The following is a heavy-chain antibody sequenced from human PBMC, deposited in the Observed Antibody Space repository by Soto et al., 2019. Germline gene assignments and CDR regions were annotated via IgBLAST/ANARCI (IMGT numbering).Heavy chain of an antibody. CDR1: GGSISSGGYY. CDR2: IYYSGST. V-gene: IGHV4-31*03. J-gene: IGHJ4*02. D-gene: IGHD3-3*01. CDR3: ARQYYDFWSGSNRKSYYFDY. Sequence: SETLSLTCTVSGGSISSGGYYWSWIRQHPGKGLEWIGYIYYSGSTYYNPSLKSRVTISVDTSKNQFSLKLSSVTAADTVVYYFARQYYDFWSGSNRKSYYFDYWGQGTLVTVSS.